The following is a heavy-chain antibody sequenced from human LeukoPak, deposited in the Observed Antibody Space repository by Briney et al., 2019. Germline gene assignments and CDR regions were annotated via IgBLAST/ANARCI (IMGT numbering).Heavy chain of an antibody. J-gene: IGHJ4*02. V-gene: IGHV1-24*01. Sequence: ASVKVSCKVSGYTLTELSMHWVRQAPGKGLEWMGGFDPEDGETIYAQKFQSRVTMTEDTSTDTAYMELSSLRSEDTAVYYCATVSSMVRGVGYYFDYWGQGTLVTVSS. CDR2: FDPEDGET. CDR1: GYTLTELS. CDR3: ATVSSMVRGVGYYFDY. D-gene: IGHD3-10*01.